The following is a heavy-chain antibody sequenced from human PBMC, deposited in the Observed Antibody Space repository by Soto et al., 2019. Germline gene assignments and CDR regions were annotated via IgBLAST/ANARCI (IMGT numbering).Heavy chain of an antibody. J-gene: IGHJ4*02. CDR2: IHHSGST. V-gene: IGHV4-4*02. Sequence: QVRLQESGPGLVKPSGTLSLTCAVSGGSVTSNNWWSWVRQPPGEGLDYIGEIHHSGSTNYNPSLNSRVTTSVDKSKSQFSLRLSSVTAADTAVYYCARNAERGYYFDYWGQGTLVTVSS. D-gene: IGHD1-1*01. CDR3: ARNAERGYYFDY. CDR1: GGSVTSNNW.